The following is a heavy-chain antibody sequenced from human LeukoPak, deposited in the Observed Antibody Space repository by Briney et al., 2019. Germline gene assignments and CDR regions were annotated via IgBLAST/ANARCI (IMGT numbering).Heavy chain of an antibody. CDR2: ISISIDNI. D-gene: IGHD1-26*01. CDR3: GAAYSGSSPFDY. J-gene: IGHJ4*02. CDR1: GFTFSTYT. V-gene: IGHV3-21*01. Sequence: PRGSPRLSCTASGFTFSTYTMNWVRQAPGKGLEWVSSISISIDNIYYADSVKGRFTISRDNAKNSLFLQMNSLRAEDTAVYYCGAAYSGSSPFDYWGQGTLVTVSS.